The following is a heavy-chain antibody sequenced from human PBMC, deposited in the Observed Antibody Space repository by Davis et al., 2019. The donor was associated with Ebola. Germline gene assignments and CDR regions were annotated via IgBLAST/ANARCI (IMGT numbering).Heavy chain of an antibody. J-gene: IGHJ4*02. V-gene: IGHV4-34*01. D-gene: IGHD1-26*01. Sequence: SETLSLTCAVYGGPFSGYYWSWIRQPPGKGLEWIGEINHSGSTNYNPSLKSRVTISVDTSKNQFSLKLSSVTAADTAVYYCARIVGATYFDYWGQGTLVTVSS. CDR1: GGPFSGYY. CDR2: INHSGST. CDR3: ARIVGATYFDY.